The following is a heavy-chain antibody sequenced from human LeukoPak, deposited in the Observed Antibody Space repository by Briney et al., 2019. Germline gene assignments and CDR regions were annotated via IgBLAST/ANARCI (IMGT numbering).Heavy chain of an antibody. J-gene: IGHJ4*02. CDR2: IIPISGTA. CDR1: GGTFSSYA. CDR3: VRGSTGSEVFDY. V-gene: IGHV1-69*05. D-gene: IGHD1-1*01. Sequence: SVKVSCKASGGTFSSYAISWVRQAPGQGLEWMGGIIPISGTANYARKFQGRVTITTDESTSTAYMELSSLRSEDTAVYYCVRGSTGSEVFDYWGQGTLVTASS.